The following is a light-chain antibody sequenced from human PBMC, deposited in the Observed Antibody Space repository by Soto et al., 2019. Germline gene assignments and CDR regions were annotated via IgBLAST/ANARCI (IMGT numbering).Light chain of an antibody. J-gene: IGLJ3*02. Sequence: QSALTQPASVSGSPGQSITISCTGTHTDVGGYNRVSWYQHHAGKGPKMLIFEVDNRPSGISDRFSGSKSGDTASLTISDLQAEDEADYYCVSYIESSLTHWVFGGGTQLTVL. V-gene: IGLV2-14*01. CDR3: VSYIESSLTHWV. CDR1: HTDVGGYNR. CDR2: EVD.